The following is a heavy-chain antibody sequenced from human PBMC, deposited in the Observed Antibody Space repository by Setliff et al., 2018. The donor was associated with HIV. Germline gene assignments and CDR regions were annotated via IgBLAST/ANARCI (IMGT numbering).Heavy chain of an antibody. V-gene: IGHV1-46*01. Sequence: ASVKVSCKASGYSFSSYYVHWVRQAPGRGLEWMGIVNPRGGKANYAQRFHVRLTVTTDTSTSTVYMELRLLTSDDTAVYYCAREGHVATPGSSEFDPWGQGTLVTVSS. J-gene: IGHJ5*02. D-gene: IGHD6-13*01. CDR1: GYSFSSYY. CDR2: VNPRGGKA. CDR3: AREGHVATPGSSEFDP.